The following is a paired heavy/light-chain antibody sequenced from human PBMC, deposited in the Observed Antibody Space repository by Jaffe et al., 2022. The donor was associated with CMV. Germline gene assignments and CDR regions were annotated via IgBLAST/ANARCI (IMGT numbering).Light chain of an antibody. CDR2: KDS. CDR3: QSADSSNTYRV. Sequence: SYELTQAPSVSVSPGQTARITCSGNALSKEYAYWYQQKSGQVPVLVIYKDSERPSGIPERFSGSSSGTTVTLTISGVQAEDEADYYCQSADSSNTYRVFGGGTKLTVL. J-gene: IGLJ3*02. CDR1: ALSKEY. V-gene: IGLV3-25*03.
Heavy chain of an antibody. Sequence: QVQLVQSGAEVKKPGASVKVSCRASGYTFTGYYMHWVRQAPGQGLEWMGWINPDSGGTNYPQKFQGRITMTRDTSINTVYMELTGLTSDDTAVYYCTRDGELELLFYFDYWGQGTLVTVSS. J-gene: IGHJ4*02. CDR1: GYTFTGYY. CDR3: TRDGELELLFYFDY. V-gene: IGHV1-2*02. CDR2: INPDSGGT. D-gene: IGHD1-7*01.